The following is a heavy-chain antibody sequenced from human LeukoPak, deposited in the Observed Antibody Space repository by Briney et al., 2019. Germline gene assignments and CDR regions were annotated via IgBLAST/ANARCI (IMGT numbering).Heavy chain of an antibody. CDR1: GFTFSGYG. V-gene: IGHV3-30*18. Sequence: PGRSLRLSCAASGFTFSGYGMHWVRQTPGKGLEWVAVISYDGSNKYYAGSVKGRFTISRDNSKNTMYLQMNSLRAEGTAMYYCAKDGSGLTYYFDQWGQGTLVTVSS. D-gene: IGHD5-12*01. CDR2: ISYDGSNK. CDR3: AKDGSGLTYYFDQ. J-gene: IGHJ4*02.